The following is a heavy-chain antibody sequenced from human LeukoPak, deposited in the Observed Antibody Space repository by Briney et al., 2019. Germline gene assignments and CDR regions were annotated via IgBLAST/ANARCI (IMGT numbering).Heavy chain of an antibody. CDR3: ARGNQYYYDSSGYYPYDAFDI. V-gene: IGHV4-59*01. CDR1: GGSISSYY. D-gene: IGHD3-22*01. J-gene: IGHJ3*02. CDR2: IYYSGST. Sequence: PSETLSLTCTVSGGSISSYYWSLIRQPPGKGLEWIGYIYYSGSTNYNPSLKSRVTISVDTSKNQFSLKLSSVTAADTAVYYCARGNQYYYDSSGYYPYDAFDIWGQGTMVTVSS.